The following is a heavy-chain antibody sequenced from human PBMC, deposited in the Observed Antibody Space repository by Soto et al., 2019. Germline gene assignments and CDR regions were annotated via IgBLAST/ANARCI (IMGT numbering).Heavy chain of an antibody. CDR3: AKSLRTTVTTGFWFDP. V-gene: IGHV3-23*01. J-gene: IGHJ5*02. D-gene: IGHD4-17*01. CDR1: GFTISTYA. CDR2: ISGSGHIT. Sequence: EVQLLESGGGLLQPGGSLRLSCAASGFTISTYAMSWVRQAPGKGLEWVSGISGSGHITYYADSVKGRFTISRDISKNTLYLQMSSLSAEDTAVYHCAKSLRTTVTTGFWFDPWGQGTLVTVSS.